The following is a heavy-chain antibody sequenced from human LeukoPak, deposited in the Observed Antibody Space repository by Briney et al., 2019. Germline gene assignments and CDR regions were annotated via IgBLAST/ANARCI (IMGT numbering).Heavy chain of an antibody. D-gene: IGHD4-17*01. V-gene: IGHV4-59*01. CDR3: ARALAPYGDYAFDY. CDR2: ISYSGST. J-gene: IGHJ4*02. Sequence: SETLSLTCTVSGDSISSYYWTWIRQPPGKGLEWIGHISYSGSTNYNPSLKSRVTISVDTSKSQFSLKLSSVTAADTAVYYCARALAPYGDYAFDYWVQGTLVTVSS. CDR1: GDSISSYY.